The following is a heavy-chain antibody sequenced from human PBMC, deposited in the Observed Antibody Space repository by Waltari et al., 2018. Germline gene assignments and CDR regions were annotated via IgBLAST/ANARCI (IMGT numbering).Heavy chain of an antibody. D-gene: IGHD2-15*01. CDR2: MYYTGTA. Sequence: QVQLQESGPGLVKPSETLSLTCTVSGASITTYYYSWIRQSPGKGLQWIGSMYYTGTAYYNPSLKSRGNISLDTSKNQFSLSLTSVTTADTAVYYCARDYPAAHVFDYWGQGTVVAVSS. CDR3: ARDYPAAHVFDY. CDR1: GASITTYY. V-gene: IGHV4-59*01. J-gene: IGHJ4*02.